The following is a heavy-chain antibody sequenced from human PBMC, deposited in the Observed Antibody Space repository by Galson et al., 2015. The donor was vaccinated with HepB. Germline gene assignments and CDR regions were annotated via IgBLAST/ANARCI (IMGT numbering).Heavy chain of an antibody. CDR1: GGSISGSSDH. D-gene: IGHD2-21*01. V-gene: IGHV4-39*02. CDR3: ARGIGVDT. Sequence: SETLSLTCTVSGGSISGSSDHWGWIRQPPGRGLEWIASISYTGGTFSNPSLRSRVTISVDTSKNQFSLKLNSMTATDTAVYYCARGIGVDTWGQGTLVTVSS. CDR2: ISYTGGT. J-gene: IGHJ5*02.